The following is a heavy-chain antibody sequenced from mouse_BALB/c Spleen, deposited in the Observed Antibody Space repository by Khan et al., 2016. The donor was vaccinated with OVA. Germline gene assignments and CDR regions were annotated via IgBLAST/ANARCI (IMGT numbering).Heavy chain of an antibody. CDR1: GYTFTDYV. V-gene: IGHV9-3-1*01. CDR2: INTYTGEP. Sequence: QIQLVQPGPELKKPGETVKISCKASGYTFTDYVMNWVKQSPGKGLKWMGWINTYTGEPTYADDFKGRFAFSLETSASTAYLQINSLKNEDTATXFCTRFHGGYWGQGTTLTVSS. J-gene: IGHJ2*01. CDR3: TRFHGGY.